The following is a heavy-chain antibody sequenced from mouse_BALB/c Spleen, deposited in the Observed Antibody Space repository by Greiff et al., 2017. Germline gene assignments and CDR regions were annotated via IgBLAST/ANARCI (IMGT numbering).Heavy chain of an antibody. CDR1: GFTFSSFG. D-gene: IGHD1-3*01. Sequence: EVQVVESGGGLVQPGGSRKLSCAASGFTFSSFGMHWVRQAPEKGLEWVAYISSGSSTIYYADTVKGRFTISRDNPKNTLFLQMTSLRSEDTAMYYCALNDDYFDYWGQGTTLTVSS. V-gene: IGHV5-17*02. J-gene: IGHJ2*01. CDR3: ALNDDYFDY. CDR2: ISSGSSTI.